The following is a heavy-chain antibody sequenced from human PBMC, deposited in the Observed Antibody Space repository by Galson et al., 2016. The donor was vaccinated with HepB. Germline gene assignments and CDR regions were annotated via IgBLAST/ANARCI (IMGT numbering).Heavy chain of an antibody. V-gene: IGHV1-18*04. CDR1: GYSFTSYG. D-gene: IGHD4-17*01. J-gene: IGHJ1*01. CDR2: ISAYSDKK. CDR3: ARYYYGDYGIHH. Sequence: SVKVSCKASGYSFTSYGITWVRQAPGQGLEWMGWISAYSDKKNYAQKLEGRVTMTSDTSTRTAYMELRSLRSDDTAVYYCARYYYGDYGIHHWGQGTLVTVSS.